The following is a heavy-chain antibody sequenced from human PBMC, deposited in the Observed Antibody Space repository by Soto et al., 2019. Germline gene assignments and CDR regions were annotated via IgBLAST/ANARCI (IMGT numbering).Heavy chain of an antibody. D-gene: IGHD2-15*01. CDR3: AKDPIVVVVAATPYFDY. CDR2: ISGSGGST. J-gene: IGHJ4*02. V-gene: IGHV3-23*01. CDR1: GFTFSSYA. Sequence: GSLRLSCAASGFTFSSYAMSWVRQAPGKGLEWVSAISGSGGSTYYADSVKGRFTISRDNSKNTLYLQMNSLRAEDTAVYYCAKDPIVVVVAATPYFDYWGQGTLVTVSS.